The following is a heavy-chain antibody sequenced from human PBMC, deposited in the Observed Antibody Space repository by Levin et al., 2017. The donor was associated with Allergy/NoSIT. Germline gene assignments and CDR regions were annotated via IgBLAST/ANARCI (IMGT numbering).Heavy chain of an antibody. CDR3: ARNIVVVVAATRIAYFDY. CDR2: INPSGGST. Sequence: GESLKISCKASGYTFTSYYMHWVRQAPGQGLEWMGIINPSGGSTSYAQKFQGRVTMTRDTSTSTVYMELSSLRSEDTAVYYCARNIVVVVAATRIAYFDYWGQGTLVTVSS. J-gene: IGHJ4*02. V-gene: IGHV1-46*01. D-gene: IGHD2-15*01. CDR1: GYTFTSYY.